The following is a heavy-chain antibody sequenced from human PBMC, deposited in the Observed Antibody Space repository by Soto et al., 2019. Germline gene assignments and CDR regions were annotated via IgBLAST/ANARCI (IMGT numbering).Heavy chain of an antibody. CDR2: IIPIFGTA. J-gene: IGHJ6*02. D-gene: IGHD6-19*01. V-gene: IGHV1-69*13. Sequence: SVKPCSKAPGVTISSYASSWVRQATGQGLEWMGGIIPIFGTANYAQKFQGRFTITADESTSTAYMELSSLRSEDTAVYYCARSIEQWPSNEYYYYGMDVWGQGTTVTVSS. CDR3: ARSIEQWPSNEYYYYGMDV. CDR1: GVTISSYA.